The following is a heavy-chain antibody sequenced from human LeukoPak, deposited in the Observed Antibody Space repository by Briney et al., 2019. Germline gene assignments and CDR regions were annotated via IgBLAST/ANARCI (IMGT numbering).Heavy chain of an antibody. Sequence: SVTVSCTVSGYTLTELSMHWVRQAPGKGLEWMGGIIPIFGTANYAQKFQGRVTITADESTSTAYMELSSLRSEDTAVYYCARGRDAFDIWGQGTMVTVSS. J-gene: IGHJ3*02. V-gene: IGHV1-69*13. CDR1: GYTLTELS. CDR2: IIPIFGTA. CDR3: ARGRDAFDI.